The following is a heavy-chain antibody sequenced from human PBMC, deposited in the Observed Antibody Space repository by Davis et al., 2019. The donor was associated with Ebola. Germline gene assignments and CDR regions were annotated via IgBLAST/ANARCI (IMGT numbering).Heavy chain of an antibody. Sequence: GGSLRLSCGASGFTFSNYWMTWVRQAPGKGLEWVSAISGSGGSTYYADSVKGRFTISRDNSKNTLYLQMNSLRAEDTAVYYCAKLSGSDIYWGQGTLVTVSS. J-gene: IGHJ4*02. CDR1: GFTFSNYW. V-gene: IGHV3-23*01. CDR3: AKLSGSDIY. CDR2: ISGSGGST. D-gene: IGHD1-26*01.